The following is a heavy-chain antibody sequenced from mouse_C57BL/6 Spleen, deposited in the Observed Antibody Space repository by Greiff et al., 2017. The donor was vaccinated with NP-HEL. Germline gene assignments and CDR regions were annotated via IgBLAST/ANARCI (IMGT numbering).Heavy chain of an antibody. CDR1: GFTFSDYY. CDR2: INYDGSST. J-gene: IGHJ4*01. CDR3: ARAYDYDIYAMDY. V-gene: IGHV5-16*01. Sequence: EVKVVESEGGLVQPGSSMKLSCTASGFTFSDYYMAWVRQVPEKGLEWVANINYDGSSTYYLDSLKSRFIISRDNAKNILYLQMSSLKSEDTATYYCARAYDYDIYAMDYWGQGTSVTVSS. D-gene: IGHD2-4*01.